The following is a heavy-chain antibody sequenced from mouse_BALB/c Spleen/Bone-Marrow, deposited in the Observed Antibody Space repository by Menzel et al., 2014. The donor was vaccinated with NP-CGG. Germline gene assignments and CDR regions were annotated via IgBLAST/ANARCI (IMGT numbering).Heavy chain of an antibody. CDR1: GYTFTSYW. Sequence: QVQLQHSGAELAKPGASVKMSCKASGYTFTSYWMHWVKQRPGQGLEWIGYINPSTGYTEYNQKFKDKATLTADKSSSTAYMQLSSLTSEDSAVYYCARGNYEAMDYWGQGTSVTVSS. CDR3: ARGNYEAMDY. D-gene: IGHD2-1*01. CDR2: INPSTGYT. V-gene: IGHV1-7*01. J-gene: IGHJ4*01.